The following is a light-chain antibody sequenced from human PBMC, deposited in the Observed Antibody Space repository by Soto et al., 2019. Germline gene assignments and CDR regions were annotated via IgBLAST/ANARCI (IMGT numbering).Light chain of an antibody. CDR2: DVS. CDR1: SSDVGIYNY. Sequence: QAVVTQPRSVSGSPGQSVTISCTGTSSDVGIYNYVSWYQQHPGKAPKLMIYDVSKRPSGVPDRFSGSKSGNTASLTISGLQAEDEADYHCCSYAGSYTVIFGGGTKVTVL. J-gene: IGLJ2*01. CDR3: CSYAGSYTVI. V-gene: IGLV2-11*01.